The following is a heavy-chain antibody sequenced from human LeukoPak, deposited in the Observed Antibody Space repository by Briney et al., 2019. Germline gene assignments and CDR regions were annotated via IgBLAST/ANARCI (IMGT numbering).Heavy chain of an antibody. CDR1: GGSFSGYY. CDR3: ARNGRIAAARFYY. J-gene: IGHJ4*02. D-gene: IGHD6-13*01. Sequence: SETLSLTCAVYGGSFSGYYWSWIRQPPGKGLEWIGEINHSGSTNYNPSPKSRVTISVDTSKNQFSLKLSSVTAADTAVYYCARNGRIAAARFYYWGQGTLVTVSS. V-gene: IGHV4-34*01. CDR2: INHSGST.